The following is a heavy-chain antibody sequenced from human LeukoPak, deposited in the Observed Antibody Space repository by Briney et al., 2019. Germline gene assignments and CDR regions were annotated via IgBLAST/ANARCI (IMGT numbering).Heavy chain of an antibody. Sequence: SETLSLTCTVSGGSISSYYWSWIRQPAGKGLEWIGRIYTSGSTNYNPSLRSRVTMSVDTSKNQFSLKLSSVTAADTAVYYCARVTYSSSSISVDAFNIWGQGTVVTVSS. J-gene: IGHJ3*02. CDR2: IYTSGST. CDR3: ARVTYSSSSISVDAFNI. D-gene: IGHD6-6*01. V-gene: IGHV4-4*07. CDR1: GGSISSYY.